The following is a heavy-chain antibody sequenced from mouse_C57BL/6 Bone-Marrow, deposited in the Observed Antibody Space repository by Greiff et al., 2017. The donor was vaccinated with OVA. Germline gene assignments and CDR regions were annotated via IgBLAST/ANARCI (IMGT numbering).Heavy chain of an antibody. CDR1: GFTFSNYW. CDR3: TEGHITTVDY. V-gene: IGHV6-3*01. CDR2: IRLKSDNYAT. D-gene: IGHD1-1*01. Sequence: EVKVEESGGGLVQPGGSMKLSCVASGFTFSNYWMNWVRQSPETGLEWVAQIRLKSDNYATHYAESVTGRFTISRDDSKSSVYLQMNNLRAEDTGIYYCTEGHITTVDYWGQGTTLTVSS. J-gene: IGHJ2*01.